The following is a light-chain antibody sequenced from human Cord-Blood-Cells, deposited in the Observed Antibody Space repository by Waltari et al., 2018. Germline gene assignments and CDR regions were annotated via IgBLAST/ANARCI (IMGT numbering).Light chain of an antibody. CDR2: AAS. V-gene: IGKV1-8*01. CDR3: QQYYSYPHT. J-gene: IGKJ4*01. CDR1: QGISSY. Sequence: AIRMTQSHSSFSASTGHRVTITCRASQGISSYLAWYQQKPGKAPKLLIYAASTLQSGVPARFSGSGSGTDFTLTISCLQSEDFAAYYCQQYYSYPHTFGGGTKVEIK.